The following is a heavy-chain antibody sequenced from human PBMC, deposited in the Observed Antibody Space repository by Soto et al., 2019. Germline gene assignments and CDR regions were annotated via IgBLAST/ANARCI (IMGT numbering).Heavy chain of an antibody. J-gene: IGHJ6*02. V-gene: IGHV4-34*01. CDR1: GGSFSGYY. D-gene: IGHD4-17*01. CDR3: ARGYGDWGYYYYGMDV. Sequence: SETLSLTCAVYGGSFSGYYWSWIRQPPGKGLEWIGEINHSGSTNYNPSLKSRVTISVDTSKNQLSLKLSSVTAADTAVYYCARGYGDWGYYYYGMDVWGQGTTVTVSS. CDR2: INHSGST.